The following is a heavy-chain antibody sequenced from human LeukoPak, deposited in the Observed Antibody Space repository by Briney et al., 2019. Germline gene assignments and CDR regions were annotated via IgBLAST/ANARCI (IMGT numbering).Heavy chain of an antibody. CDR2: IYPGDSDT. CDR3: ARAFLTFDFDY. CDR1: GYRFTSNW. J-gene: IGHJ4*02. V-gene: IGHV5-51*01. D-gene: IGHD3-10*01. Sequence: GESLKISCKGSGYRFTSNWIGWVRQMPGKGLEWMGIIYPGDSDTRYSPSFQGQVTISADKSISTAYLQWSSLKASDTAMYYCARAFLTFDFDYWGQGTLVTVSS.